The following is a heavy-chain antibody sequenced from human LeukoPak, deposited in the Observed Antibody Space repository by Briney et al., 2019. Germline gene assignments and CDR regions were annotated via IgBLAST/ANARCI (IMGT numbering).Heavy chain of an antibody. CDR2: ISGSGGST. CDR1: GFTFSSYA. V-gene: IGHV3-23*01. Sequence: GGSLRLSCAASGFTFSSYAMSWVRQAPGKGLEWVSAISGSGGSTYYADSVRGRFTISRDNSKNTLYLQMNSLRAEDTAVYYCAKSPYSSGWWGSFDMWGQGTMVTVSS. D-gene: IGHD6-19*01. J-gene: IGHJ3*02. CDR3: AKSPYSSGWWGSFDM.